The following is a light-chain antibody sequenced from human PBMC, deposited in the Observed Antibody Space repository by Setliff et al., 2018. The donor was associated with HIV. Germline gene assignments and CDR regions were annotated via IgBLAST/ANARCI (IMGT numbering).Light chain of an antibody. CDR2: DTA. V-gene: IGLV7-46*01. CDR1: TGPVTKSQY. CDR3: LLSYTATRRG. Sequence: QAVVTQEPSLTVSLGDTVTLTCASNTGPVTKSQYPSWFQQKSGQAPRPLIYDTANRQSWAPARFSGSLLGGKAALILSGAQSEDEADYYCLLSYTATRRGFGTGTKSPS. J-gene: IGLJ1*01.